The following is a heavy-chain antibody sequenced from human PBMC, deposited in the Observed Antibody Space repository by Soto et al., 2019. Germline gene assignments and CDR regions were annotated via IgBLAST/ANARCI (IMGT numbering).Heavy chain of an antibody. Sequence: QVQLVQSGAEVKKPGSSVKVSCKASGGTFSSYTISWVRQAPGQGLEWMGRIIPILGMASYAQKFQGRVTITADKSTSTAYMELSSLSSEDTAVYYCPRDHSYGDYGAEYWGQGTLVTVSS. CDR2: IIPILGMA. CDR1: GGTFSSYT. J-gene: IGHJ4*02. CDR3: PRDHSYGDYGAEY. V-gene: IGHV1-69*08. D-gene: IGHD4-17*01.